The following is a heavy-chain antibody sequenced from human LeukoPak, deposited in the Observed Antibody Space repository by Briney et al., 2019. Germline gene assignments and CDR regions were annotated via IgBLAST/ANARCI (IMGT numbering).Heavy chain of an antibody. D-gene: IGHD3-10*01. Sequence: GGSLRLSCAASGFTFSSYSMNWVRQAPGKGLEWVSSISFSSSYTYYADSVKGRFTISKDNAKNSLYLQMNSLRAEDTAVYYCARDRFYYGSGSYYTDAFDIWGQGTMVTVSS. CDR2: ISFSSSYT. CDR1: GFTFSSYS. J-gene: IGHJ3*02. V-gene: IGHV3-21*01. CDR3: ARDRFYYGSGSYYTDAFDI.